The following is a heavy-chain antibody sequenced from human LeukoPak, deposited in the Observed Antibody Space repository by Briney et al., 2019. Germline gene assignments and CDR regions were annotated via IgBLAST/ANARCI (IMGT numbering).Heavy chain of an antibody. CDR2: INPNSGGT. D-gene: IGHD4-17*01. CDR1: GYTFTGYY. V-gene: IGHV1-2*06. Sequence: ASVKVSCKASGYTFTGYYMHWVRQAPGQGLEWMGRINPNSGGTNYAQKFQGRATMARDTSISTAYMELSRLRSDDTAVYYCARETYGDFRFDYWGQGTLVTVSS. CDR3: ARETYGDFRFDY. J-gene: IGHJ4*02.